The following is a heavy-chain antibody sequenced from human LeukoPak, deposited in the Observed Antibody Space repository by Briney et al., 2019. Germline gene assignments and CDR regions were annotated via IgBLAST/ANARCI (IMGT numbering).Heavy chain of an antibody. CDR2: ISSSGSTI. J-gene: IGHJ4*02. CDR1: GFTFSDYY. D-gene: IGHD4-23*01. V-gene: IGHV3-11*01. Sequence: PGGSLRLSCAASGFTFSDYYMSWIRQAPGKGLEWVSYISSSGSTIYYADSVKGRFTISRDNAKNSLYLQRNSLRAEDTAVYYCARDQRSGGNYYFAYWGQGTLVTVSS. CDR3: ARDQRSGGNYYFAY.